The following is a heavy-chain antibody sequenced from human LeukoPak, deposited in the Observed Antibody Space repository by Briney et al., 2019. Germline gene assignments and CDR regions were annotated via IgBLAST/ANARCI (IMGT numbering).Heavy chain of an antibody. Sequence: SVKVSCKASGGTFSSYAISWVRQAPGQGLEWMGGIIPIFGTANYAQKFQGRVTITADESTSTAYMELSSLRSEDTAVYYCARAYCGGDCYTPFDYWGQGTLVTVSS. CDR3: ARAYCGGDCYTPFDY. D-gene: IGHD2-21*02. J-gene: IGHJ4*02. CDR2: IIPIFGTA. V-gene: IGHV1-69*01. CDR1: GGTFSSYA.